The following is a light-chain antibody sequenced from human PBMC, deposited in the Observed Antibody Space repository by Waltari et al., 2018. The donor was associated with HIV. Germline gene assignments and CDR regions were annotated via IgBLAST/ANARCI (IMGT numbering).Light chain of an antibody. CDR1: RSNIGSNS. Sequence: QSVLAQPPSASGTPGQRVTISCSGSRSNIGSNSVNWYQHFPGTAPHLLICGVSLRPSGVPARFSGSKFGTSASLVITGLQSGDEADYYCSTWDDRLNGPVVFGGGTRLTVL. CDR3: STWDDRLNGPVV. V-gene: IGLV1-44*01. CDR2: GVS. J-gene: IGLJ2*01.